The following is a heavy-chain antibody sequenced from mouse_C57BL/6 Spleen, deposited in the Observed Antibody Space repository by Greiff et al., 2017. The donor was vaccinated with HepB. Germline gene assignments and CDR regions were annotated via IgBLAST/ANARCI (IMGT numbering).Heavy chain of an antibody. CDR2: IYPGSGST. D-gene: IGHD2-3*01. J-gene: IGHJ3*01. CDR1: GYTFTSYW. Sequence: QVHVKQSGAELVKPGASVKMSCKASGYTFTSYWITWVKRRPGQGLEWIGDIYPGSGSTNYNEKFKSKATLTVDTSSSTAYMQLSSLTSEDSAVYYCARRRLLREFAYWGQGTLVTVSA. V-gene: IGHV1-55*01. CDR3: ARRRLLREFAY.